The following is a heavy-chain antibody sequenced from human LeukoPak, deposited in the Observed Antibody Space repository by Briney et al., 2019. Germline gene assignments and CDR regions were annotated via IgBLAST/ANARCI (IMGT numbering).Heavy chain of an antibody. CDR2: ISYDGSNK. V-gene: IGHV3-30*01. D-gene: IGHD6-13*01. Sequence: GRSLRLSCAASGFTFSSYAMHWVRQAPGKGLEWVAVISYDGSNKYYADSVKGRFTISRDNSKNTLYLQMNSLRAEDTAVYYCARGGIAAAGTVRYYFDYWGQGTLVTVSS. J-gene: IGHJ4*02. CDR3: ARGGIAAAGTVRYYFDY. CDR1: GFTFSSYA.